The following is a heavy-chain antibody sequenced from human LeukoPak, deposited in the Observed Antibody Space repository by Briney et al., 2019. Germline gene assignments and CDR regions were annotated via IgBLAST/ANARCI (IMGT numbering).Heavy chain of an antibody. D-gene: IGHD2-15*01. CDR2: VDHIGNA. V-gene: IGHV4-34*01. Sequence: SETLSLTCAVSGASFNSFYWTWIRQSAGKGPEWIGDVDHIGNADYNPSLKSRVTISVDTAKNQFSLTLRSVTAADTAVYYCARGRAIQYRVMTEGMVAALDYWGQGTLVTVSS. CDR1: GASFNSFY. CDR3: ARGRAIQYRVMTEGMVAALDY. J-gene: IGHJ4*02.